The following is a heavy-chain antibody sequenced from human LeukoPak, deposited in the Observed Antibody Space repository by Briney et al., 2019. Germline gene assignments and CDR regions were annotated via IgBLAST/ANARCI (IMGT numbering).Heavy chain of an antibody. Sequence: GGSLRLSCAASGFTFSSYAMTWVRQAPGKGLEWVLGISGSGGSTHYADSVKGRFIISRDNSKNTQYLQMNSLRAEDTALYYCAKVQKDLWTGYYSYFDYWGQGTLVTVSS. CDR3: AKVQKDLWTGYYSYFDY. D-gene: IGHD3/OR15-3a*01. CDR1: GFTFSSYA. J-gene: IGHJ4*02. CDR2: ISGSGGST. V-gene: IGHV3-23*01.